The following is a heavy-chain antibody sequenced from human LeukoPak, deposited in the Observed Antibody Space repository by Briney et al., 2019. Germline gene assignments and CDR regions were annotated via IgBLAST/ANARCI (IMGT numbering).Heavy chain of an antibody. CDR1: GGSFSGYY. CDR3: ARGSFTMIETYYFDY. V-gene: IGHV4-34*01. J-gene: IGHJ4*02. D-gene: IGHD3-22*01. Sequence: SETLSLTCAVYGGSFSGYYWSWIRQPPGKGLEWIGEINHSGSTNYNPSLKSQVTISVDTSKNQFSLNLSSVTAADTAVYYCARGSFTMIETYYFDYWGQGTLVTVSS. CDR2: INHSGST.